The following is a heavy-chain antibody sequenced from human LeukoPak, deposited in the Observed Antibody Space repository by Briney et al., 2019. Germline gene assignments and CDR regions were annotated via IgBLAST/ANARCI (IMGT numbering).Heavy chain of an antibody. CDR2: IIPIFGTA. D-gene: IGHD6-13*01. CDR3: ARGRGPNIAAAGNDLDY. J-gene: IGHJ4*02. Sequence: SVKVSCKASGGTFSSYAISWVRQAPGQGLEWMGGIIPIFGTANYAQKFQGRVTITADESTSTAYMELSSLRSEDTAVYYCARGRGPNIAAAGNDLDYWGQGTLVTVSS. V-gene: IGHV1-69*13. CDR1: GGTFSSYA.